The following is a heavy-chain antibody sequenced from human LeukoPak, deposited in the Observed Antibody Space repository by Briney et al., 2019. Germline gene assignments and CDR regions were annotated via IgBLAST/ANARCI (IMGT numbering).Heavy chain of an antibody. D-gene: IGHD2-21*02. J-gene: IGHJ3*01. Sequence: SETPSPTCTVSGGSISGNYWSWIRQPPGKTLEWIANIFYTGSTIYNPSLKSRVTISLDTSKNQFSLQLRSVAAADTAVYYCVRARDMAFDFCGQGTMVTVSS. V-gene: IGHV4-59*01. CDR1: GGSISGNY. CDR2: IFYTGST. CDR3: VRARDMAFDF.